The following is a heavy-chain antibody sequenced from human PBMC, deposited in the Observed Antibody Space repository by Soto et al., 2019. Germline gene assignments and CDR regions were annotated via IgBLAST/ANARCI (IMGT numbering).Heavy chain of an antibody. CDR3: ARGDRYYYDSSGYGREDYGMDV. Sequence: PSETLSLTCTVSGGSISSYYWSWIRQPPGKGLEWIGYIYYSGSTNYNPSLKSRVTISVDTSKNQFSLKLSSVTAADTAVYYCARGDRYYYDSSGYGREDYGMDVWGQGTTVTVS. V-gene: IGHV4-59*01. CDR2: IYYSGST. D-gene: IGHD3-22*01. CDR1: GGSISSYY. J-gene: IGHJ6*02.